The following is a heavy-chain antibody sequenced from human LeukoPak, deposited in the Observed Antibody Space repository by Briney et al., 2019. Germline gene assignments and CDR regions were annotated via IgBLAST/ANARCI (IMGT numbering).Heavy chain of an antibody. D-gene: IGHD3-22*01. CDR3: ARGVGRGLYYHDSSGYSLLV. V-gene: IGHV4-34*01. Sequence: SETLSLTCAVYGGSFSGYYWSWIRQPPGKGLEWIGEINHSGSTNYNPSLKSRVTISVDTSKNQFSLKLSSVTAADTAVYYCARGVGRGLYYHDSSGYSLLVWGQGTTVTVSS. CDR2: INHSGST. J-gene: IGHJ6*02. CDR1: GGSFSGYY.